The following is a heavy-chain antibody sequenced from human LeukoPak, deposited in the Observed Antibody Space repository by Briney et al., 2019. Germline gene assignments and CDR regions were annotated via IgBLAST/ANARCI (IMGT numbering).Heavy chain of an antibody. J-gene: IGHJ4*02. CDR2: ISGSGGST. CDR3: VRDRGTYRPIDY. Sequence: PGGSLRLSCAASGLTFSSYAMSWVRQAPGKGLEWVSAISGSGGSTYYADSVKGRFTISRDNSKNTLYLQMNSLRAEDTAVYYCVRDRGTYRPIDYWGQGTLVTVSS. D-gene: IGHD1-26*01. V-gene: IGHV3-23*01. CDR1: GLTFSSYA.